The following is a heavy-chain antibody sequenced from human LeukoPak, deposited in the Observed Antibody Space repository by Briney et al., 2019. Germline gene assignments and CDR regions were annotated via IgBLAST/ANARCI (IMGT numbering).Heavy chain of an antibody. Sequence: ASVKVSCKASGYTFTSYDISWVRQAPGQGLEWMGWISAYNGNTNYAQKLQGRVTMTTDTSTSTAYMELRSLRSDDTAVYYCARVELRYFDWLLGAFDYWGQGTLVTVSS. J-gene: IGHJ4*02. D-gene: IGHD3-9*01. CDR2: ISAYNGNT. CDR1: GYTFTSYD. CDR3: ARVELRYFDWLLGAFDY. V-gene: IGHV1-18*01.